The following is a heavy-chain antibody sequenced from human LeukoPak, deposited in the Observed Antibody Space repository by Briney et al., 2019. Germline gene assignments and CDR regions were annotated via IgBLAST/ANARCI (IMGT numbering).Heavy chain of an antibody. CDR1: GFTFSSYS. CDR2: ISSSSSYI. V-gene: IGHV3-21*01. Sequence: PGGSLRLSCAASGFTFSSYSMNWVRQAPGKGLEWVSSISSSSSYIYYADSVKGRFTISRDNAKNSLYLQMNSLRAEDTAVYYCAGDYIRDGYPWGFDYWGQGTLVTVSS. CDR3: AGDYIRDGYPWGFDY. J-gene: IGHJ4*02. D-gene: IGHD5-24*01.